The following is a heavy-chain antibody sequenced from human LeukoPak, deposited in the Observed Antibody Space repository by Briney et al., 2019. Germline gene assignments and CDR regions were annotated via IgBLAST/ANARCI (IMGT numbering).Heavy chain of an antibody. CDR2: ITSSGSVI. CDR1: GFTFSTNS. V-gene: IGHV3-48*01. J-gene: IGHJ3*02. CDR3: AKDMGSPYSSSLRPHAFDI. Sequence: GGSLRLSCAASGFTFSTNSMSWVRQAPGKGLEWVSYITSSGSVIHYSDSVRGRFTISRDNAKSSLYLQMNSLRAEDMALYYCAKDMGSPYSSSLRPHAFDIWGQGTMVTVSS. D-gene: IGHD6-6*01.